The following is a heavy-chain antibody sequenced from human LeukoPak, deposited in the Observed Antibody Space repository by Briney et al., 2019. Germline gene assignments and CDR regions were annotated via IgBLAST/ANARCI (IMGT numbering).Heavy chain of an antibody. Sequence: EASVKVSCKASGYTFTGYYMHWVRQAPGQGLEWMGWINPHSGGTNYAQKFQGRVTMTRDTSISTAYMELSRLRSDDTAVYYCATYGASEVTGCPYFDYWGQGTLVTVSS. CDR2: INPHSGGT. V-gene: IGHV1-2*02. D-gene: IGHD3-9*01. J-gene: IGHJ4*02. CDR1: GYTFTGYY. CDR3: ATYGASEVTGCPYFDY.